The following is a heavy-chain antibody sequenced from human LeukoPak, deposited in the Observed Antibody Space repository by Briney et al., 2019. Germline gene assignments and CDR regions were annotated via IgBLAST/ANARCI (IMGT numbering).Heavy chain of an antibody. CDR2: ISGSGGSP. D-gene: IGHD1-26*01. CDR3: RKDRLSGSYGEAFDY. J-gene: IGHJ4*02. Sequence: GGSLRLSCAASGFTFTSYAMSWVRQAPGKGLEWVSAISGSGGSPYSADSAKGRFRISRDNSKTTLYLQMNSRRAEAPAVYYCRKDRLSGSYGEAFDYWGQGPLVTVSS. CDR1: GFTFTSYA. V-gene: IGHV3-23*01.